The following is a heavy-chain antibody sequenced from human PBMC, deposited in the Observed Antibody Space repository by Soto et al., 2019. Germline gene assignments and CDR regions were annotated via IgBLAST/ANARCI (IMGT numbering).Heavy chain of an antibody. D-gene: IGHD4-17*01. V-gene: IGHV4-39*01. Sequence: PSETLSLTCTVSGGSISSSSYYWGWIRQPPGKGLEWIGSIYYSGSTYYNPSLKSRVTISVDTSKNQFSLKLSSVTAADTAVYYCARHLWVRATVNTFDYWGQGTLVTVSS. CDR2: IYYSGST. J-gene: IGHJ4*02. CDR3: ARHLWVRATVNTFDY. CDR1: GGSISSSSYY.